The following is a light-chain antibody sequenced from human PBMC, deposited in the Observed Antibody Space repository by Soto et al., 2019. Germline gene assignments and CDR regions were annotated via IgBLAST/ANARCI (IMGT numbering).Light chain of an antibody. CDR2: GAS. Sequence: EIVLTQSPGTLSLSPGERATLSCSASQSVSSSYLAWYQQKPGQAPRLLIYGASSRATGIPDRFSGSGSGTDFTLTISRLEPEDFAVYYCQQYATSPITFGQGTRLEI. CDR3: QQYATSPIT. CDR1: QSVSSSY. J-gene: IGKJ5*01. V-gene: IGKV3-20*01.